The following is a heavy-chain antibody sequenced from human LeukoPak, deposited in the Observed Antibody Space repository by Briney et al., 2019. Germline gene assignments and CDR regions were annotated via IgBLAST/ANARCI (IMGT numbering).Heavy chain of an antibody. Sequence: PSETLSLTCTVSGGSISSYYWSWLRQPPGKGLEWIGYIYYSGSTNYNPSLKSRVTISVDTSKNQFSLKLSSVTAADTAVYYCASGYYDFWSGFYWGQGTLVTVSS. V-gene: IGHV4-59*01. CDR2: IYYSGST. CDR3: ASGYYDFWSGFY. CDR1: GGSISSYY. D-gene: IGHD3-3*01. J-gene: IGHJ4*02.